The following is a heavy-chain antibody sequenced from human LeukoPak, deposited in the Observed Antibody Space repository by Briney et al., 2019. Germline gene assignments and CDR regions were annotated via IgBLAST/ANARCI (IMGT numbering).Heavy chain of an antibody. Sequence: GGSLRLSCAASGFTVSSNYMSWVRQAPGKGLEWVSAIYSGGSTYHADSVKGRFTISRDNSKNTLYLQMSSLRAEDTAVYYCARDQSYDFWSDYYYYMDVWGKGTTVTVSS. J-gene: IGHJ6*03. V-gene: IGHV3-66*02. CDR1: GFTVSSNY. CDR2: IYSGGST. CDR3: ARDQSYDFWSDYYYYMDV. D-gene: IGHD3-3*01.